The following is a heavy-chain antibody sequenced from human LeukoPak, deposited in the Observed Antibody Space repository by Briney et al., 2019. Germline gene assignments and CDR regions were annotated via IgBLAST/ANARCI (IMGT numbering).Heavy chain of an antibody. CDR1: GVSISSGGYY. D-gene: IGHD3-10*01. CDR2: IYYSGST. CDR3: ARGAFEFYYGSGGRFDY. V-gene: IGHV4-31*03. J-gene: IGHJ4*02. Sequence: PSETLSLTCTVSGVSISSGGYYWSWIRQHPGKGLEWIGYIYYSGSTYYNPSLKSRVTISVDTSKNQFSLKLSSVTAADTAVYYCARGAFEFYYGSGGRFDYWGQGTLVTVSS.